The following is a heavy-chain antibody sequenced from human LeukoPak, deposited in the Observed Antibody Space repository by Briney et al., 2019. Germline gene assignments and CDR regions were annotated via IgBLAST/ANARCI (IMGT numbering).Heavy chain of an antibody. V-gene: IGHV3-23*01. CDR3: AHISSSWPDY. Sequence: GGSLRLSCAASGFTFSSYWMHWVRHAPGKGLEWVSAISGSGGSTYYADSVKGRFTISRDNSKNTLYLQMNSLRAEDTAVYYCAHISSSWPDYWGQGTLVTVSS. CDR2: ISGSGGST. J-gene: IGHJ4*02. CDR1: GFTFSSYW. D-gene: IGHD6-13*01.